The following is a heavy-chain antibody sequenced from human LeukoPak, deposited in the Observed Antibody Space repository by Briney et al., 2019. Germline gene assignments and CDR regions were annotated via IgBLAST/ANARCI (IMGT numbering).Heavy chain of an antibody. V-gene: IGHV3-23*01. Sequence: GGSLRLSCAVSGFTFSSYAMSWVRQAPGKGLEWVTAISGSGGSTYYADSVKGRFTISRDNSKNTLYLQMNSLRAEDTAVYYCAKGYIVVVPAAIDAFDIWGQGTMVTVSS. CDR2: ISGSGGST. J-gene: IGHJ3*02. CDR3: AKGYIVVVPAAIDAFDI. D-gene: IGHD2-2*01. CDR1: GFTFSSYA.